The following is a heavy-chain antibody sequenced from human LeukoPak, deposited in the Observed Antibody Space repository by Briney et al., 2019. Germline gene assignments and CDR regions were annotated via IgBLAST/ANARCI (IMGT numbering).Heavy chain of an antibody. J-gene: IGHJ4*02. CDR3: ARDRLTTVTTSTPFDY. V-gene: IGHV1-46*01. D-gene: IGHD4-17*01. CDR1: GYTFTSYY. CDR2: INPSGGST. Sequence: ASVTVSCTASGYTFTSYYLHWVRQAPGQGLEWMGIINPSGGSTTYRQKFQGRVTMTRDTSTSTVYMELSRLRSEDTAVYYCARDRLTTVTTSTPFDYWGQGTLVTVSS.